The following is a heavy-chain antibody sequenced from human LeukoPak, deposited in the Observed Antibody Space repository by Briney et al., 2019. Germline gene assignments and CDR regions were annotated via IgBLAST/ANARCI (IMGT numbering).Heavy chain of an antibody. Sequence: GGSLRLSCAASGFPFSSYAMSWVRQAPGKGLEWVSAISGSGGSTYYADSVKGRFTISRDNSKNTLYLQMNSLRAEDTAVYYCAKVPGTHYDFWSGYYYYFDYWGQGTLVTVSS. J-gene: IGHJ4*02. CDR1: GFPFSSYA. V-gene: IGHV3-23*01. CDR3: AKVPGTHYDFWSGYYYYFDY. D-gene: IGHD3-3*01. CDR2: ISGSGGST.